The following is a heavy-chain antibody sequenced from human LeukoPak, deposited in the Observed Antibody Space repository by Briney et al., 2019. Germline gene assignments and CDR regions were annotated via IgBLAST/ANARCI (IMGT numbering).Heavy chain of an antibody. Sequence: SETLSLTCTVPGGSISSYYWSWIRQPPGKGLEWIGYIFYSGSTNYNPSLKSRVTISVDTSKNQFSLELSSVTAADTAVYYCARVYYSNSYDYWYFDLWGRGTLVTVSS. CDR2: IFYSGST. J-gene: IGHJ2*01. V-gene: IGHV4-59*01. CDR1: GGSISSYY. D-gene: IGHD6-13*01. CDR3: ARVYYSNSYDYWYFDL.